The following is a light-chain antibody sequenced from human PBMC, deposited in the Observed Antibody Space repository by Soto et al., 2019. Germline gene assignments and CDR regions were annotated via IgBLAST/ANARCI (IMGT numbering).Light chain of an antibody. CDR1: TSNIGSNS. CDR2: SSD. V-gene: IGLV1-44*01. Sequence: QSVLTQPPSASGTPGQRVTISCSGSTSNIGSNSVNWYQQLPGTAPKLLLYSSDRRPSGVPGRFSGSKSGTSASLAINGLQPEDEADYYCAAWDDSLNGWVFGGGTQLTV. CDR3: AAWDDSLNGWV. J-gene: IGLJ3*02.